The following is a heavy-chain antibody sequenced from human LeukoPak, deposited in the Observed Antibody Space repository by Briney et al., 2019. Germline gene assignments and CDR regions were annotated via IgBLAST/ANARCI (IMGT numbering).Heavy chain of an antibody. J-gene: IGHJ4*02. CDR1: GGSISSYY. D-gene: IGHD5-18*01. V-gene: IGHV4-59*01. CDR3: ARAGYSYGTGYYFDY. CDR2: IYYTGAT. Sequence: SETLSLTCTVSGGSISSYYWSWIRLPPGKGLEWMGYIYYTGATYYNPSLKSRVTISLDTSKNQFSLKLSSVTAADAAVYYCARAGYSYGTGYYFDYWGQGALVTVSS.